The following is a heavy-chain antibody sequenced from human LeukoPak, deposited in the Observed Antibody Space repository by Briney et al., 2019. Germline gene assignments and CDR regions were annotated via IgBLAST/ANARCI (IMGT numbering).Heavy chain of an antibody. Sequence: PGGSLRLSCAAAGFTFSSYCMAWVRQAPGKGLEWVANIHEDGSDKYYVDSVKGRFTISRDNAKNSLYLQMNSLRAEDTALYYCARTLRLGTPRAFDIWGRGTMVTVSS. CDR2: IHEDGSDK. CDR1: GFTFSSYC. J-gene: IGHJ3*02. D-gene: IGHD1-14*01. CDR3: ARTLRLGTPRAFDI. V-gene: IGHV3-7*05.